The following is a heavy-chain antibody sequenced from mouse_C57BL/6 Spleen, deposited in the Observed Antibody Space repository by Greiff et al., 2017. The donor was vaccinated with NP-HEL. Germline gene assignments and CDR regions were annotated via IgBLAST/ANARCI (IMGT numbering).Heavy chain of an antibody. CDR3: ARRGLITTVVAHYSAMDY. CDR2: IYPGDGDT. CDR1: GYAFSSSW. Sequence: VKLQESGPELVKPGASVKISCKASGYAFSSSWMNWVKQRPGKGLEWIGRIYPGDGDTNYNGKFKGKATLTADKSSSTAYMQLSSLTSEDSAVYFCARRGLITTVVAHYSAMDYWGQGTSVTVSS. V-gene: IGHV1-82*01. D-gene: IGHD1-1*01. J-gene: IGHJ4*01.